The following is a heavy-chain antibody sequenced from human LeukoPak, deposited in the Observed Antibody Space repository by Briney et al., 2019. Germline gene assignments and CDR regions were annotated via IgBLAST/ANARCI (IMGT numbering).Heavy chain of an antibody. Sequence: TSQTLSLTCTVSGGSISSGSYYWSWIRQPAGKGLEWIGRIYTSGSTNYNPSLKSRVTISVDTSKNQFSLKLSSVTAADTAVYYCARDGLYGYGGIGDYYYYYMDVWGKGTTVTVSS. CDR1: GGSISSGSYY. CDR3: ARDGLYGYGGIGDYYYYYMDV. J-gene: IGHJ6*03. V-gene: IGHV4-61*02. CDR2: IYTSGST. D-gene: IGHD4-23*01.